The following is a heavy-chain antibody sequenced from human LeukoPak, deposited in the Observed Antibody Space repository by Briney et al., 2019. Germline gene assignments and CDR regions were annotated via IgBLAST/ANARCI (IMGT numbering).Heavy chain of an antibody. CDR1: GFTFSDST. J-gene: IGHJ4*02. Sequence: GGSLRLSCAASGFTFSDSTMNWVRQASGKGLEWVASINSAGSTMHYADSVKGRLTISRDNAKNSLYLQLNSLRAEDTAVYYCVRGDTRDYWGQGTLITVSS. CDR2: INSAGSTM. V-gene: IGHV3-21*03. CDR3: VRGDTRDY. D-gene: IGHD3-16*01.